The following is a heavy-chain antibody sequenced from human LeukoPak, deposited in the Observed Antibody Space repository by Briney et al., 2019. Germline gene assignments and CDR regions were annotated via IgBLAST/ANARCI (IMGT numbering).Heavy chain of an antibody. J-gene: IGHJ4*02. CDR1: GFTFSSYA. V-gene: IGHV3-23*01. CDR2: ISGSGGST. Sequence: GGSLRLSCAASGFTFSSYAMSWVRQAPGKGLEWVSAISGSGGSTYYADSVKGRFTISRDNSKNTLYLQMNSLRTEDTAVYYCASGLGAVTGTDYWGQGTLVTVSS. D-gene: IGHD6-19*01. CDR3: ASGLGAVTGTDY.